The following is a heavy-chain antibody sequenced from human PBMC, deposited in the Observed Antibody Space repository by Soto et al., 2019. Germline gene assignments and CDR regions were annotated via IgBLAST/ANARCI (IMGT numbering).Heavy chain of an antibody. CDR3: ARVSGWYHLDY. Sequence: QVQLVQSGAEEKKPGASVKVSCKASGYTFTSYAMHWVRQAPGQRLEWMGWINGGNGNTKYSQKFQVRVNITRDTSASTAYMELSSLRSEDTAVYYCARVSGWYHLDYWGQGTLVTVSS. V-gene: IGHV1-3*05. CDR2: INGGNGNT. J-gene: IGHJ4*02. D-gene: IGHD6-19*01. CDR1: GYTFTSYA.